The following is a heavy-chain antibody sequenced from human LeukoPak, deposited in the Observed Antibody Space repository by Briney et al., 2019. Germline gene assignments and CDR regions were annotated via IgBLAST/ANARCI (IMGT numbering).Heavy chain of an antibody. CDR1: GYTFTSYG. V-gene: IGHV1-18*01. CDR2: ISAYNGNT. J-gene: IGHJ3*02. Sequence: GASVKASCKASGYTFTSYGISWVRQAPGQGLEWMGWISAYNGNTNYAQKLQGRVTMTTDTSTSTAYMELRSLRSDDTAVYYCARGGGYYDSTVDAFDIWGQGTMVTVSS. CDR3: ARGGGYYDSTVDAFDI. D-gene: IGHD3-22*01.